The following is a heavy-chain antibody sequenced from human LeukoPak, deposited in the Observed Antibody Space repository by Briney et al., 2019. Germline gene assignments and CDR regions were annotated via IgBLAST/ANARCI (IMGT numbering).Heavy chain of an antibody. CDR3: ARDGIYSRNFDAFDI. J-gene: IGHJ3*02. CDR1: GYTFTAYY. V-gene: IGHV1-2*02. CDR2: INPNSGGT. D-gene: IGHD6-13*01. Sequence: EASVKVSCKASGYTFTAYYMHWVRQAPGQGPEWMGSINPNSGGTDYAQKFQGRVTMTRDTSISTAYMELSSLTSDDTAVYYCARDGIYSRNFDAFDIWGQGTMVTVSS.